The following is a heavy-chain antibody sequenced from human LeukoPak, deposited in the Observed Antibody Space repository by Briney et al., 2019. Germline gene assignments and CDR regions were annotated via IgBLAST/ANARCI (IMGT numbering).Heavy chain of an antibody. CDR2: IYYSGST. J-gene: IGHJ5*02. CDR3: ARDYRSIAVAGSGHWFDL. V-gene: IGHV4-59*01. CDR1: GGSISSYY. Sequence: ETQSLTCTVSGGSISSYYWSWIRQPPGKGLEWIGYIYYSGSTNYNPSLKSRVNISVDTSKNQFSLKLSSVTAADTAVYYCARDYRSIAVAGSGHWFDLWGQGTLVPVSS. D-gene: IGHD6-19*01.